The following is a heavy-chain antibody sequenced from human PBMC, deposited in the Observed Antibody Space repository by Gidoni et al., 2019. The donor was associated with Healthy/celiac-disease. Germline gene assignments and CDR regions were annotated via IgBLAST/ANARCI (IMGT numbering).Heavy chain of an antibody. J-gene: IGHJ4*02. CDR1: GFPFSGSA. CDR2: IRSKANNYAT. V-gene: IGHV3-73*01. D-gene: IGHD6-13*01. CDR3: ARPPAGYSSSWYVN. Sequence: EVQLVESGGGLVQPGGSLKLSCAASGFPFSGSAMHWVRQASGKGLEWVGRIRSKANNYATAYGASVKGRFTISRDDSKNTAYLQMNSLKTEDTAVYYCARPPAGYSSSWYVNWGQGTLVTVSS.